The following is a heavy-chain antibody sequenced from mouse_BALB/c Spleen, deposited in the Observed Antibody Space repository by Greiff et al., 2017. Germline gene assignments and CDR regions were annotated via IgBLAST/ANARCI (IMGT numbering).Heavy chain of an antibody. J-gene: IGHJ3*01. CDR2: ISYSGST. CDR3: ARYGDGYYPAWFAY. CDR1: GDSITSGY. Sequence: EVKLQESGPSLVKPSQTLSLTCSVTGDSITSGYWNWIRKFPGNKLEYMGYISYSGSTYYNPSLKSRISITRDTSKNQYYLQLNSVTTEDTATYYCARYGDGYYPAWFAYWGQGTLVTVSA. V-gene: IGHV3-8*02. D-gene: IGHD2-3*01.